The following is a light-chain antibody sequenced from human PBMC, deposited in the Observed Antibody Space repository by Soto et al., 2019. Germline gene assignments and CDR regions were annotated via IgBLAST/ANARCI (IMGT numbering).Light chain of an antibody. Sequence: IAMTQTPVTLSVSPGERATLSCRASQRVNINLAWYQQKPGQAPRLVIYDTFTRATGIPARISGSGSGTEFTLTISSLQSEDFGVYYCQQYNNWPLTFGRGTKVDIK. CDR2: DTF. J-gene: IGKJ4*01. CDR3: QQYNNWPLT. CDR1: QRVNIN. V-gene: IGKV3-15*01.